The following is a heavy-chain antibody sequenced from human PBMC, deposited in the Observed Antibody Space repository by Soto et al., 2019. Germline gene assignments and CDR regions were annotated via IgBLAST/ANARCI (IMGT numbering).Heavy chain of an antibody. J-gene: IGHJ4*02. CDR2: ISYDGSNK. V-gene: IGHV3-30*18. CDR3: AKERRKRQGYYHFDY. CDR1: GFTFSSYG. D-gene: IGHD2-21*01. Sequence: QVQLVESGGGVVQPGRSLRLSCAASGFTFSSYGMHWVRQAPGKGLEWVAVISYDGSNKYYADSVKGRFTISRDNSKNTLYLQMNSLRAEDTAVYYCAKERRKRQGYYHFDYWGQGTLGTVSS.